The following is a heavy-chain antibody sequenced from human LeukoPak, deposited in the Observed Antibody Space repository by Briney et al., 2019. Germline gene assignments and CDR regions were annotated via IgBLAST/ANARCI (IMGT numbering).Heavy chain of an antibody. V-gene: IGHV3-23*01. J-gene: IGHJ3*02. CDR3: AKVGGYSSSWYSAFDI. Sequence: GESLRLSCAASGFTFSSYAMSWVRQAPGKGLEWVSAISGSGGSTYYADSVNGRFTISRDNSKNTLYLQMNSLRAEDTAVYYCAKVGGYSSSWYSAFDIWGQGTMVTVSS. D-gene: IGHD6-13*01. CDR1: GFTFSSYA. CDR2: ISGSGGST.